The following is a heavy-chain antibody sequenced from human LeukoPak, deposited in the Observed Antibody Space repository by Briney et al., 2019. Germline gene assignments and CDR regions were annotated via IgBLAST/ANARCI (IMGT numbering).Heavy chain of an antibody. D-gene: IGHD2-15*01. CDR3: AREIGYCSGGSCYTENSQA. CDR2: IYYSGST. Sequence: PSETLSLTCTVSGGSISSSSYYWGWIRQPPGKGLEWIGSIYYSGSTYYNPSLKSRVTISVDTSKNQFSLKLSSVTAADTAVYYCAREIGYCSGGSCYTENSQAWGQGTLVTVSS. CDR1: GGSISSSSYY. J-gene: IGHJ4*02. V-gene: IGHV4-39*01.